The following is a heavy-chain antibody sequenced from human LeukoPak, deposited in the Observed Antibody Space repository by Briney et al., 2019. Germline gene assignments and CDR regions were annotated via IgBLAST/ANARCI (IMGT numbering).Heavy chain of an antibody. CDR3: ARDRDSSGWYEGFDY. V-gene: IGHV3-30-3*01. D-gene: IGHD6-19*01. CDR2: ISYDGSNK. J-gene: IGHJ4*02. CDR1: GFTFSSSA. Sequence: GGSLRLSCAASGFTFSSSAMHWVRQAPDKGLEWVAVISYDGSNKYYADSVKGRFTISRDNSKDTLYLQMNSLRADDTAVYYCARDRDSSGWYEGFDYWGQGTLVTVSS.